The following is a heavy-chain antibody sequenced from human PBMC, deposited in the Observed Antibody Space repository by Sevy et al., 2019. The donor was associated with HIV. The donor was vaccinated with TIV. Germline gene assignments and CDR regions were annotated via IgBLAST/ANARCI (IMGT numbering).Heavy chain of an antibody. CDR3: ARDLARKAVAGEFDP. J-gene: IGHJ5*02. Sequence: GGSLRLSCAASGFTFSNAWMSWVRQAPGKGLEWVGRIKSKTDGGTTDYAAPVKGRFTISRDDSKNTLYLQMNSLRAEDTAVYYCARDLARKAVAGEFDPWGQGTLVTVSS. D-gene: IGHD6-19*01. CDR1: GFTFSNAW. CDR2: IKSKTDGGTT. V-gene: IGHV3-15*01.